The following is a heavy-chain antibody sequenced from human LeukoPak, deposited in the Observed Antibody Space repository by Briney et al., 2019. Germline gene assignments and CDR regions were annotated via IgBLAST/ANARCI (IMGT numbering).Heavy chain of an antibody. D-gene: IGHD5-24*01. CDR3: AKKRDAFDI. CDR2: LTDSGGTT. V-gene: IGHV3-23*01. CDR1: GFTFSSYA. J-gene: IGHJ3*02. Sequence: QAGGSLRLSCVASGFTFSSYAMGWVRQAPGKRPEWVSSLTDSGGTTYYVDSVKGRFTISRDNSKNTLHLHMNSLRAEDTAMYYCAKKRDAFDIWGQGTVVAVSS.